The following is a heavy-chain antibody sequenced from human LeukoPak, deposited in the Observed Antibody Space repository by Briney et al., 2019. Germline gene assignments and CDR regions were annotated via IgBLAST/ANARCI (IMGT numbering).Heavy chain of an antibody. D-gene: IGHD3-22*01. CDR3: ARDPAYDSSGYPFDY. V-gene: IGHV1-46*01. CDR2: INPGGGST. CDR1: GYTFTSYY. J-gene: IGHJ4*02. Sequence: ASVKVSCKASGYTFTSYYMHWVRQAPGQGLEWMGIINPGGGSTSYAQKFQGRVTMTRDTSTSTVYMELSSLRSEGTAVYYCARDPAYDSSGYPFDYWGQGTLVTVSS.